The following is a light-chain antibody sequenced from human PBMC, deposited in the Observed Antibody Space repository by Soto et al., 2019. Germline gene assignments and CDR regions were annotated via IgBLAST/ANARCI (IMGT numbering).Light chain of an antibody. J-gene: IGLJ2*01. CDR3: CSYAGSSTFVV. Sequence: QSALTQPASVSGSPGRSITIFCAGTSSDVGSYNFVSWYQQHPGKAPKLMIYEGNKRPSGVSNRFSGSKSGNTASLTISGLQAADEADYYCCSYAGSSTFVVFGGGTKLTVL. CDR2: EGN. V-gene: IGLV2-23*03. CDR1: SSDVGSYNF.